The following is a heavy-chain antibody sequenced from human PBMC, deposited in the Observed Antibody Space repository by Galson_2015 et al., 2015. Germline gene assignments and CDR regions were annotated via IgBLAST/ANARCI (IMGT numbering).Heavy chain of an antibody. CDR2: IRSKTDGGTT. D-gene: IGHD6-6*01. CDR1: GFTFSNAW. Sequence: SLRLSCAASGFTFSNAWMSWVRQAPGKGLEWVGRIRSKTDGGTTDYAAPVKGRFTISRDDSKNTLYLQMNSLKTEDTAVYYCTTDGRRSSSAEPFDSWGQGTLVTASS. J-gene: IGHJ4*02. V-gene: IGHV3-15*01. CDR3: TTDGRRSSSAEPFDS.